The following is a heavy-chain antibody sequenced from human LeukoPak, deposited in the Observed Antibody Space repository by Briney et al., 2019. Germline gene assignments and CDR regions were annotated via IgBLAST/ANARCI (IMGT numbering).Heavy chain of an antibody. J-gene: IGHJ4*02. CDR1: GYSISSGVH. V-gene: IGHV4-38-2*01. CDR3: AARPHGSGTEIDY. D-gene: IGHD3-10*01. Sequence: SETLCLTCAVSGYSISSGVHRGWIRPPPGKGLEWIGSIYHSGSTYYTPSLTSRVTISVDTTKNHLSLKLLSVTAADAAVVYYAARPHGSGTEIDYWGQGILVTVSS. CDR2: IYHSGST.